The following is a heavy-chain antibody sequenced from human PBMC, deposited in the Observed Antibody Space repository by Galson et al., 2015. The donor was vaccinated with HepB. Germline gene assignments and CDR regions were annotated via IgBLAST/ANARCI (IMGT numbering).Heavy chain of an antibody. J-gene: IGHJ6*03. D-gene: IGHD3-3*01. CDR1: GFTFSTYG. V-gene: IGHV3-30*18. Sequence: SLRLSCAASGFTFSTYGMHWVRQAPGKGLEWVAAISYDGSNKFYADSVKGRFTISSDNSKNTLYLQMNSLRAEDTAVYYCAKDANYDFWTLAGDYSYYMDVWGKGTTVTVSS. CDR2: ISYDGSNK. CDR3: AKDANYDFWTLAGDYSYYMDV.